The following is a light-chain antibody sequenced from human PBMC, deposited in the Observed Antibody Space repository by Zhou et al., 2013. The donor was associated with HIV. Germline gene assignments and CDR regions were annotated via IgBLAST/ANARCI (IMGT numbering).Light chain of an antibody. Sequence: EIVLTQSPGTLSLSPGQRATLSCRASQTISVSYLTWYQQKPGQAPRLLIYGASNRATGIPDRFSGTGSGTDFTLTISRLEPEDFAVYYCQQYGGSPPVTFGRGTRLEIK. CDR3: QQYGGSPPVT. CDR2: GAS. J-gene: IGKJ5*01. CDR1: QTISVSY. V-gene: IGKV3-20*01.